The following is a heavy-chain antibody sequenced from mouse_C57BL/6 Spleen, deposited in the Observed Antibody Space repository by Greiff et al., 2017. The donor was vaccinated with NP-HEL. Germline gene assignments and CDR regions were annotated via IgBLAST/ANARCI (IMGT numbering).Heavy chain of an antibody. CDR2: IDPSDSYT. CDR1: GYTFTSYW. V-gene: IGHV1-69*01. CDR3: ARGGAYGSSWGFDY. Sequence: QVQLQQPGAELVMPGASVKLSCKASGYTFTSYWMHWVKQRPGQGLEWIGEIDPSDSYTNYNQKFKGKSTLTVDKSSSTAYMQLSSLTSEDSAVYYCARGGAYGSSWGFDYWGQGTTLTVSS. J-gene: IGHJ2*01. D-gene: IGHD1-1*01.